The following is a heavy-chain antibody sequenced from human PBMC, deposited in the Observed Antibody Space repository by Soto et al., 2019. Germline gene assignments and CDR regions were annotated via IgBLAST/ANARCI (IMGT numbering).Heavy chain of an antibody. Sequence: GGSLRLSCVASGFTFSSYAMSWVRQAPGKGLEWVSGINSSGGSTYYADSVKGRFTISRDNSKNTLYLQMNSLRAEDTAVYYCAKSPQDDSSGYQFDYWGQGTLVTVSS. J-gene: IGHJ4*02. D-gene: IGHD3-22*01. V-gene: IGHV3-23*01. CDR1: GFTFSSYA. CDR3: AKSPQDDSSGYQFDY. CDR2: INSSGGST.